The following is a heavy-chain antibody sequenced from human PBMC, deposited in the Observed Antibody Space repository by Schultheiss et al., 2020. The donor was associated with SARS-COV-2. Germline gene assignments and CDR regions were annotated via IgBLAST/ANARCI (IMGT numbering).Heavy chain of an antibody. CDR1: GYTFTSYD. CDR3: ARRARIVGATANYYFDY. CDR2: MNPNSGNT. D-gene: IGHD1-26*01. V-gene: IGHV1-8*01. Sequence: ASVKVSCKASGYTFTSYDINWVRQATGQGLEWMGWMNPNSGNTGYAQKFQGRVTMTRNTSISTAYMELSSLRSEDTAVYYCARRARIVGATANYYFDYWGQGTLVTVSS. J-gene: IGHJ4*02.